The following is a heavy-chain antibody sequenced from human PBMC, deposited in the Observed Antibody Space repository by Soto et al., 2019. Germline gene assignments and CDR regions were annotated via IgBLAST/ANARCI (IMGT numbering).Heavy chain of an antibody. CDR2: ISGSGGST. CDR3: AKDPVNYYDSSGYYYE. D-gene: IGHD3-22*01. V-gene: IGHV3-23*01. J-gene: IGHJ4*02. CDR1: GFTFSSYA. Sequence: GGSLRLSCAASGFTFSSYAMSWVRQAPGKGLEWVSAISGSGGSTYYADSVKGRFTISRDNSKNTLYLQMNSLRAEDTAVYYCAKDPVNYYDSSGYYYEWGQGTLVTVSS.